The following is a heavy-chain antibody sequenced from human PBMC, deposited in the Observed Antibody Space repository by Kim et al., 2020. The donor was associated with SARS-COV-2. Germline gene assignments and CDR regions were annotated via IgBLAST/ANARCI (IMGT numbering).Heavy chain of an antibody. D-gene: IGHD3-10*01. CDR3: ARQRPYYYGSGSPAGWFDP. CDR2: INAGNGNT. J-gene: IGHJ5*02. Sequence: ASVKVSCKASGYTFTSYAMHWVRQAPGQRLEWMGWINAGNGNTKYSQKFQGRVTITRDTSASTAYMELSSLRSEDTAVYYCARQRPYYYGSGSPAGWFDPWGQGTLVTVSS. V-gene: IGHV1-3*01. CDR1: GYTFTSYA.